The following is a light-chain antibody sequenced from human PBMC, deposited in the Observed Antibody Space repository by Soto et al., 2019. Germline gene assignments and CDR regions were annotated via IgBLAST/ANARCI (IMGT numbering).Light chain of an antibody. CDR1: QSVSSN. J-gene: IGKJ1*01. CDR3: QQYNNWPQT. V-gene: IGKV3-15*01. CDR2: GAS. Sequence: EIVMTQSPATLSVSPGERDTLSCRASQSVSSNLAWYQQKPGQAPRLLIYGASTRATGIPARFSGSGSGTEFTRTISSQQSEDFAVYYCQQYNNWPQTLGDGNKVAIK.